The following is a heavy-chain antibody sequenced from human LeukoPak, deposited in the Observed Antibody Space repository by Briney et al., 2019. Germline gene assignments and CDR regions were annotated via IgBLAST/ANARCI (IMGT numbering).Heavy chain of an antibody. CDR1: GYTFTSYY. CDR2: INPSGGST. Sequence: GASVKVSCKASGYTFTSYYMHWVRQAPGQGLEWMGIINPSGGSTSYAQKFQGRVTMTRDMSTSTVYMELSSLRSEDTAVYYCARGRGERAAYDLWSGYYANWFDPWGQGTLVTVSS. D-gene: IGHD3-3*01. J-gene: IGHJ5*02. CDR3: ARGRGERAAYDLWSGYYANWFDP. V-gene: IGHV1-46*01.